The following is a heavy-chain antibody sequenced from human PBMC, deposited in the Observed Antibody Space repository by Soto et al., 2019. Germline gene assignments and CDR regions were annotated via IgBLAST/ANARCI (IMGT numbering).Heavy chain of an antibody. V-gene: IGHV4-59*08. CDR3: ASLVVPAAMEGNWFDP. D-gene: IGHD2-2*01. J-gene: IGHJ5*02. Sequence: SETLSLTCTVSGGSISSYYWSWIRQPPGKGLEWIGYIYYSGSTNYNPSLKSRVTISVDTSKNQFSLKLSSVTAADTAVYYCASLVVPAAMEGNWFDPWGQGTLVTVSS. CDR2: IYYSGST. CDR1: GGSISSYY.